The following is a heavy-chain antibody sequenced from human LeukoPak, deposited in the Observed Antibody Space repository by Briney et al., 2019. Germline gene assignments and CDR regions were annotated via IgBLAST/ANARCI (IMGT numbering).Heavy chain of an antibody. Sequence: GGSLRLSYAASGFTFSSYAMSWVRQAPGKGLEWVSAITGSGGSTYYADSVKGRLTISRDNSKNTLYLQMNSLRAEDTAVYYCVMGKYYYDSSGYRVGYYFDYWGQGTLVTVSS. CDR1: GFTFSSYA. J-gene: IGHJ4*02. CDR2: ITGSGGST. CDR3: VMGKYYYDSSGYRVGYYFDY. V-gene: IGHV3-23*01. D-gene: IGHD3-22*01.